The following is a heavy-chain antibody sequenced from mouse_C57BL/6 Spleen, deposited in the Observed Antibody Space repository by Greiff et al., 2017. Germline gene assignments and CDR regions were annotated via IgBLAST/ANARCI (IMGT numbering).Heavy chain of an antibody. CDR2: IDPENGDT. Sequence: EVQLQQSGAELVRPGASVKLSCTASGFNIKDDYMPWVEQRPEQGLEWIGWIDPENGDTEYASKFQGKATITADTSSNPAYLQLSSLTSEDTAVYSCTPLITTVPLDYWGQGTTLTVSS. V-gene: IGHV14-4*01. J-gene: IGHJ2*01. CDR1: GFNIKDDY. CDR3: TPLITTVPLDY. D-gene: IGHD1-1*01.